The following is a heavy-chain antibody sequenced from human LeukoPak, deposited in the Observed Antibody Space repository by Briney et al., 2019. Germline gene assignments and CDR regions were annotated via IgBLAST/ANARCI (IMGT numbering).Heavy chain of an antibody. D-gene: IGHD2-21*01. CDR3: ASHLFSYYYYYMDV. J-gene: IGHJ6*03. CDR1: GGTFSSYA. CDR2: IIPIIGTA. Sequence: SVKVSCKASGGTFSSYAISWVRQAPGQGLEWMGGIIPIIGTANYAQKFQGRVTITTDESTSTAYMELSSLRSEDTAVYYCASHLFSYYYYYMDVWGKGTTVTVSS. V-gene: IGHV1-69*05.